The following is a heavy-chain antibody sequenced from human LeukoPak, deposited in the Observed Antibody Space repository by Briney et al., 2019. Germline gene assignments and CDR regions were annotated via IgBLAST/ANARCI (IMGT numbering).Heavy chain of an antibody. CDR3: VKGNGFLLGF. CDR2: VKKDGRET. V-gene: IGHV3-74*01. Sequence: GGSLRLSCVGSGFTFNTYWIHWVRQAPGKGLVWVSRVKKDGRETNYADSVKGRFTLSRDNARNSLYLQMNRLRVEDTALYYCVKGNGFLLGFWGQGTQVTVSS. J-gene: IGHJ4*02. CDR1: GFTFNTYW. D-gene: IGHD1-1*01.